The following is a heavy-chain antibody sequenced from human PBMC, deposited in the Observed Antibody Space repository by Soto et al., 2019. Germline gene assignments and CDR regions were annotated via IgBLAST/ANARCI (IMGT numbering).Heavy chain of an antibody. Sequence: SVKVSCKASGGTFSSYAISWVRQAPGQGLGWMGGIIPIFGTANYAQKFQGRVTITADESTSTAYMELSSLRSEDTAVYYCARAEEMATIQGMDVWGQGTTVTVSS. CDR1: GGTFSSYA. CDR2: IIPIFGTA. J-gene: IGHJ6*02. CDR3: ARAEEMATIQGMDV. D-gene: IGHD5-12*01. V-gene: IGHV1-69*13.